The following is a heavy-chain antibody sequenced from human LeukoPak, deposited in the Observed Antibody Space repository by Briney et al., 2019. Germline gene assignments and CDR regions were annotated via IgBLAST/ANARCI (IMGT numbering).Heavy chain of an antibody. V-gene: IGHV3-23*01. Sequence: GGSLRLSCAASGFTFSSYAMSWVRQAPGKGLEWVSAISGSGGSTYYADSVKGRFTISRDNSKNTLYLQMNSLRAEDTAVYYCAKGSRYDFWSGYYYYWGQGTLVTVSS. CDR1: GFTFSSYA. J-gene: IGHJ4*02. D-gene: IGHD3-3*01. CDR3: AKGSRYDFWSGYYYY. CDR2: ISGSGGST.